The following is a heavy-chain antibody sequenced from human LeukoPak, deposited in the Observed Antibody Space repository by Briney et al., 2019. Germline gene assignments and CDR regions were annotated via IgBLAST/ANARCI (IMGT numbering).Heavy chain of an antibody. CDR3: AKGHTSVVPAAIVY. CDR1: GFTFDNYA. Sequence: GGSLRLSCAASGFTFDNYAMHWVRHAPGEGLEWVSGISWNSGSIGYADSVKGRFTISRDNAKNSLYLQMNSLRAEDMALYYCAKGHTSVVPAAIVYWGQGTLVTVSS. D-gene: IGHD2-2*01. CDR2: ISWNSGSI. J-gene: IGHJ4*01. V-gene: IGHV3-9*03.